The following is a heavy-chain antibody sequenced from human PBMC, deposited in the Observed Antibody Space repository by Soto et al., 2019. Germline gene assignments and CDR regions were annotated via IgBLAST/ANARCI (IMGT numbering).Heavy chain of an antibody. Sequence: PGESRKISCKGSGYSFTSSWISWVRPMPGKGLEWMGRIDPSDSYTNYSPSFQGHVTISADKSISTAYLQWSSLKASDTAMYYCARHGRYCSSTSCYGGDSGMDVWGQGTTVTVS. D-gene: IGHD2-2*01. V-gene: IGHV5-10-1*01. J-gene: IGHJ6*02. CDR2: IDPSDSYT. CDR3: ARHGRYCSSTSCYGGDSGMDV. CDR1: GYSFTSSW.